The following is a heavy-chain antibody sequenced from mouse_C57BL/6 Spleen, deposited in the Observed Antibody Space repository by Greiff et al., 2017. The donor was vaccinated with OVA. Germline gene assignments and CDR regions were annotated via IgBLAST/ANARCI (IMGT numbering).Heavy chain of an antibody. Sequence: QVQLQQPGAELVMPGASVKLSCKASGYTFTSYWMHWVKQRPGQGLEWIGEIDPSDSYTNYNQKFKGKSTLTVDKSSSTAYMQLSSLTSEDSAVYYCARSRETAQVYYAMDYWGQGTSVTVSS. CDR1: GYTFTSYW. CDR3: ARSRETAQVYYAMDY. D-gene: IGHD3-2*02. J-gene: IGHJ4*01. V-gene: IGHV1-69*01. CDR2: IDPSDSYT.